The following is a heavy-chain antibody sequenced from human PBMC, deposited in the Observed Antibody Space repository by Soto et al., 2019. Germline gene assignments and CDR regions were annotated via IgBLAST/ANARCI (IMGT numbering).Heavy chain of an antibody. CDR3: ASASEYYDILGSPYFDY. Sequence: SETLSLTCTVAGGCISSYYWSWIRQPPGKGLEWIGYIYYSGSTNYNPSLKSRVTISVDTSKNQFSLKLSSVTAADTAVYYCASASEYYDILGSPYFDYWGQGTLVTVSS. J-gene: IGHJ4*02. D-gene: IGHD3-9*01. CDR2: IYYSGST. V-gene: IGHV4-59*08. CDR1: GGCISSYY.